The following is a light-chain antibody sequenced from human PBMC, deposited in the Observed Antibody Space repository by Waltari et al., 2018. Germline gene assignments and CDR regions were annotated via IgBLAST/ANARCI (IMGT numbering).Light chain of an antibody. V-gene: IGLV3-21*01. Sequence: SYVLTQPPSVSVAPGDTARITCGGTNFGTQLVHRYQHKPGQAPVLVIYYDVDRPSGIPERFSGSNFGNTATLTISGVEAGDEADYYCQVWDASRDHHPFGTGTKVTVL. CDR3: QVWDASRDHHP. CDR1: NFGTQL. CDR2: YDV. J-gene: IGLJ1*01.